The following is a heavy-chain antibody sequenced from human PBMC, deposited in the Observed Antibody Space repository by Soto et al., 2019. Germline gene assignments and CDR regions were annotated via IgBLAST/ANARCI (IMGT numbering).Heavy chain of an antibody. J-gene: IGHJ6*02. V-gene: IGHV4-30-4*01. CDR1: GVSLNTADTW. CDR2: YHSGGST. D-gene: IGHD1-1*01. CDR3: VRSRQMESGNDYGLDV. Sequence: QVQLQESGSGLVKPSQSLSLTCTVSGVSLNTADTWWSWIRQSPGKGPEFIGYYHSGGSTYYDPSFSGRVIISADTSKSQFSLKLSSVTVADTAVYFCVRSRQMESGNDYGLDVWGQGTTVTVSS.